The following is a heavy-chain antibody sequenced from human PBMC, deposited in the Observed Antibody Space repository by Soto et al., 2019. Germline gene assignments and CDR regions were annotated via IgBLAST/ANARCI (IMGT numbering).Heavy chain of an antibody. Sequence: EVQLVESGGGLVKPGGSLRLSCAASGFTFSSYSMNWVRQAPGKGLEWVSSISSSSSYIYYADSVKGRFTISRDNAKNSLYLQMNSLRAEDTAVYYCARTPVWSGYSAPYNWFDPWGQRTLVTVSS. CDR2: ISSSSSYI. CDR3: ARTPVWSGYSAPYNWFDP. CDR1: GFTFSSYS. J-gene: IGHJ5*02. D-gene: IGHD3-3*01. V-gene: IGHV3-21*01.